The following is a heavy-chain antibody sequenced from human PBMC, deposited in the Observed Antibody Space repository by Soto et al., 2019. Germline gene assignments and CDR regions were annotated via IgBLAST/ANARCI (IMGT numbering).Heavy chain of an antibody. D-gene: IGHD6-13*01. J-gene: IGHJ6*03. CDR2: IWYDGSNK. V-gene: IGHV3-33*01. CDR1: GFTFSSYG. CDR3: ARGRVAAAGTFYYYYMDV. Sequence: GGSLRLSCAASGFTFSSYGMHWVRQAPGKGLEWVAVIWYDGSNKYYADSVKGRFTISRDNSKNTLYLQMNSLRAEDTAVYYCARGRVAAAGTFYYYYMDVWGKGTTVTVSS.